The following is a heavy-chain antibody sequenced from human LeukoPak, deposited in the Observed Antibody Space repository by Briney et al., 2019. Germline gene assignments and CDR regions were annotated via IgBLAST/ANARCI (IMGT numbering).Heavy chain of an antibody. D-gene: IGHD6-19*01. V-gene: IGHV3-30-3*01. J-gene: IGHJ4*01. CDR2: ISYDGSNK. CDR3: ARTTSSGWYYFDY. CDR1: GFTFSSYA. Sequence: PGGSLRLSCAASGFTFSSYAMHWVRQAPGKGLEWVAVISYDGSNKYYADSVKGRFTISRDNSKNTLYLQMNSLRAEDTAVYYCARTTSSGWYYFDYWGQEPWSPSPQ.